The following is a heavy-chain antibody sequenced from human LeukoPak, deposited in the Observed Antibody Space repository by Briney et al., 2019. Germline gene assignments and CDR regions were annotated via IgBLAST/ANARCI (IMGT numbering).Heavy chain of an antibody. CDR1: GFTFSSYG. V-gene: IGHV3-23*01. J-gene: IGHJ4*02. CDR2: ISGSGGST. CDR3: AKDRDYIGSAISPPDY. D-gene: IGHD4/OR15-4a*01. Sequence: GGSLRLSCAASGFTFSSYGMSWVRQAPGKGLEWVSAISGSGGSTYYADSVKGRFTISRENSKNTLYLQRNSLRAEDTAVYYCAKDRDYIGSAISPPDYWGQGTLVTVSS.